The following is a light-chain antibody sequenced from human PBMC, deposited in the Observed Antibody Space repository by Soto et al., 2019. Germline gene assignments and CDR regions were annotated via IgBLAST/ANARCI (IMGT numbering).Light chain of an antibody. J-gene: IGKJ5*01. CDR3: QQYHSTPIT. CDR2: WAS. CDR1: QSVLYSSNNKNY. V-gene: IGKV4-1*01. Sequence: DIVMTQSPDSLAVSLGESAIINCKSSQSVLYSSNNKNYLTWYQQKPGQPPKLLIYWASTRESGVPDRFSGSGSGTDFTLTISSLQATDVAVYYCQQYHSTPITFGQGTRLEIK.